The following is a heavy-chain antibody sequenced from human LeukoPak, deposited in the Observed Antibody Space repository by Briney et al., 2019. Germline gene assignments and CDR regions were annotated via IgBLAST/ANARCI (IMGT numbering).Heavy chain of an antibody. Sequence: PSETLSLTCTVSGGSISSSSYYWGWIRQPPGKGLEWIGSIYYSGSTYYNPSLKSRVIISIDTPKNQFSLGLSSVTAADTAVYYCARENDRYGRIDYWGQGTQVTVSS. V-gene: IGHV4-39*07. J-gene: IGHJ4*02. D-gene: IGHD5-18*01. CDR1: GGSISSSSYY. CDR2: IYYSGST. CDR3: ARENDRYGRIDY.